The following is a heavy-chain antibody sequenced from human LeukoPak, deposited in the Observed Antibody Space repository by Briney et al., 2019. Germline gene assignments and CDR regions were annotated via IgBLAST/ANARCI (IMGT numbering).Heavy chain of an antibody. J-gene: IGHJ5*02. CDR2: IYYSGST. V-gene: IGHV4-59*12. D-gene: IGHD3-22*01. Sequence: PSETLSLTCTVSGGSISSYYWNWIRQPPGKGLEWIGYIYYSGSTNYNPSLKSRVTISVDTSKNQFSLKLRSVTAADTAVYYCAKYYFDSSAYWFDPWGQGTLVTVSS. CDR3: AKYYFDSSAYWFDP. CDR1: GGSISSYY.